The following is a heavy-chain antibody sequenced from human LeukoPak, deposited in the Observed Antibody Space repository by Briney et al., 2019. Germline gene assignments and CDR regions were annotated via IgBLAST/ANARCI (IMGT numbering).Heavy chain of an antibody. CDR2: ISGSGGST. V-gene: IGHV3-23*01. Sequence: PGGSLRLSCAASGFTFSSYAMSWVRQAPGKGPEWVSAISGSGGSTYYADSVKGRFTISRDNSKNTLYLQMNSLRAEDTAVYYCAKAYDRYYYDSSGYPRPVDYWGQGTLVTVSS. CDR3: AKAYDRYYYDSSGYPRPVDY. CDR1: GFTFSSYA. J-gene: IGHJ4*02. D-gene: IGHD3-22*01.